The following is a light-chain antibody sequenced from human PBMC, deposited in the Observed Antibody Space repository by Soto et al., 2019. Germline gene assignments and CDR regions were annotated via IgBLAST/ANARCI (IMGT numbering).Light chain of an antibody. CDR3: AAWDDSLSVVV. Sequence: QSVLTQPPSASGTPGQRVTISCSGSSSNIGSNYVYWYQQLPGTAPKLLIYRNNQRPSGVPDRFSGSETGTSASLAISGLRSEDEADYYCAAWDDSLSVVVFGGGTKVTVL. CDR1: SSNIGSNY. V-gene: IGLV1-47*01. J-gene: IGLJ2*01. CDR2: RNN.